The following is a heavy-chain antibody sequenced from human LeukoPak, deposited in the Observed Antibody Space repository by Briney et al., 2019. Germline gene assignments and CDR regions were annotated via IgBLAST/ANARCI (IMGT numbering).Heavy chain of an antibody. Sequence: SETLSLTCAVYGGSFSGYYWSWLRQPPGKGLEWIGEISHSGSTNYNPSLKSRVTMSLDTSEDQFSLTLSSVTAADTAVYYCARDPRSYTGYDETFDYWGREPWSPSPQ. D-gene: IGHD5-12*01. V-gene: IGHV4-34*01. J-gene: IGHJ4*02. CDR1: GGSFSGYY. CDR2: ISHSGST. CDR3: ARDPRSYTGYDETFDY.